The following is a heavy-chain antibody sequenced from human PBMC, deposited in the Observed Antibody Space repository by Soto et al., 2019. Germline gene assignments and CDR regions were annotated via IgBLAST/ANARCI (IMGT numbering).Heavy chain of an antibody. CDR2: IYSGGST. CDR1: GFTVSSNY. Sequence: EVQLVESGGGLIQPGGSLRLSCAASGFTVSSNYMSWVRQAPGKGLEWVSVIYSGGSTYYTDSVKGRFTISRDSSKDTLYLQMNTLRAEDTAVYYCARGYNWNYRDYYAMDVWGQGTTVTVSS. D-gene: IGHD1-7*01. CDR3: ARGYNWNYRDYYAMDV. V-gene: IGHV3-53*01. J-gene: IGHJ6*02.